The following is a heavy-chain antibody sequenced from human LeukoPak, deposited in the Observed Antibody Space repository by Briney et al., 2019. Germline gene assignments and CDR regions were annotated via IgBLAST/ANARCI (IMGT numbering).Heavy chain of an antibody. CDR3: ASGLGRAIYYGSGRADY. CDR2: IKQDGSEK. Sequence: PGGSLRLSCAASGFTFSSYWMSWVRQAPGKGLEWVANIKQDGSEKYYVDSVKGRFTISRDNPKNSLYLQMNNLRAGDTAVYYCASGLGRAIYYGSGRADYWGQGTLVTVSS. V-gene: IGHV3-7*01. D-gene: IGHD3-10*01. CDR1: GFTFSSYW. J-gene: IGHJ4*02.